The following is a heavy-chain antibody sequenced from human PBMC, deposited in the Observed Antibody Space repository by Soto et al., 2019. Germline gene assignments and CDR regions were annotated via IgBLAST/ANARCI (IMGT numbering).Heavy chain of an antibody. Sequence: GGRWVRKAPGKGLEWVTYITYDGSNKYYADSVKGRFTISRDNSKNTLYLQMNSLRAEDTAVYYCAKDLQDDSGDDGYVGCMDVCGQGIKVTVS. J-gene: IGHJ6*02. CDR1: G. D-gene: IGHD4-17*01. CDR2: ITYDGSNK. CDR3: AKDLQDDSGDDGYVGCMDV. V-gene: IGHV3-30*18.